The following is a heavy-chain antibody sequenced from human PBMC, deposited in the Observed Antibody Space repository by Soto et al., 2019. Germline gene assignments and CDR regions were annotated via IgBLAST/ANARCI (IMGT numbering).Heavy chain of an antibody. J-gene: IGHJ4*02. CDR3: ARLCSGGSCQLDY. D-gene: IGHD2-15*01. Sequence: SETLSLTCAVYGGSFSGYYWSRIRQPTGKGLECIGEINHSGRTNYNPPLKSRVTISIDTSKNQFSLKMSSVTAADTAVYYCARLCSGGSCQLDYWGQGTLVTVSS. CDR2: INHSGRT. CDR1: GGSFSGYY. V-gene: IGHV4-34*01.